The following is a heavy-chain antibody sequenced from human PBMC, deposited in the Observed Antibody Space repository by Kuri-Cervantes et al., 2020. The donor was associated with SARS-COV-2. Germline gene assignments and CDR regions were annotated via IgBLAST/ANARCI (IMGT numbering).Heavy chain of an antibody. CDR3: ARDAAADNLSDY. CDR2: INPNSGGT. CDR1: GYTFAGYY. V-gene: IGHV1-2*04. Sequence: ASVKVSCKASGYTFAGYYMHWVRQAPGQGLEWMGWINPNSGGTNYAQKFQGWVTMTRDTSISTAYMELSRLRSDDTAVYYCARDAAADNLSDYWGQGTLVTVSS. J-gene: IGHJ4*02. D-gene: IGHD6-13*01.